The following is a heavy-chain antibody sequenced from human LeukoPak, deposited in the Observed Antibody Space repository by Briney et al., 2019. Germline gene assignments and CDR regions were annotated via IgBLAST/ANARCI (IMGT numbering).Heavy chain of an antibody. V-gene: IGHV4-59*01. CDR1: GGSISSYY. J-gene: IGHJ4*02. CDR3: ARAMVRGVDDY. CDR2: IYYSGST. D-gene: IGHD3-10*01. Sequence: PLETLSLTCTVSGGSISSYYWSWIWQPPGKGLEWIGYIYYSGSTNYNPSLKSRVTISVDTSKNQFSLKLSSVTAADTAVYYCARAMVRGVDDYWGQGTLVTVSS.